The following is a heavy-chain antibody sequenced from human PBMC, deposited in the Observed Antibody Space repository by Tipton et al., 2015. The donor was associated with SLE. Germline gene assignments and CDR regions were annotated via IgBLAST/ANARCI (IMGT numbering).Heavy chain of an antibody. J-gene: IGHJ4*02. D-gene: IGHD2-15*01. CDR3: ARRDCSGRPCYAVDY. CDR1: GASISGPS. CDR2: VDSTDNT. Sequence: TLSLTCIVSGASISGPSWCWNRQAPGKGLEWIGYVDSTDNTNYNPSLKSRLTISVDTTNSQFSLTLDSVTAAETAVYYCARRDCSGRPCYAVDYWGQGTLVTVSS. V-gene: IGHV4-59*11.